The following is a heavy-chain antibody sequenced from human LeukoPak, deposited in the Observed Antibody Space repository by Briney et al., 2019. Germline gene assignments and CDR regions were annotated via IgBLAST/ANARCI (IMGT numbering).Heavy chain of an antibody. D-gene: IGHD5-12*01. CDR1: GGTFSSYA. J-gene: IGHJ5*02. Sequence: ASVKVSCKASGGTFSSYAISWVRQAPGQGLEWMGGIIPIFCTANYAQKFQGRVTITADESTSTAYMELSSLRSEDTAVYYCAVATGVDNWFDPWGQGTLVTVSS. V-gene: IGHV1-69*13. CDR2: IIPIFCTA. CDR3: AVATGVDNWFDP.